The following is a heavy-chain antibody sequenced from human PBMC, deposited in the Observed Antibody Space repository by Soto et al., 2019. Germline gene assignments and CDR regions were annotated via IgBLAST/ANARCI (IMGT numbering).Heavy chain of an antibody. CDR3: SRGVYGGGNYYTGPSGFDI. CDR1: GGTLSDHG. J-gene: IGHJ3*02. CDR2: SIPVFTTA. Sequence: QVQLEQSGAEVKKPGSSVKVSCKASGGTLSDHGFAWLRQAPGQGLEWMGGSIPVFTTAEYAQKFQGRVTVTADNFTNIAYMELRSLRSEDTAFYFCSRGVYGGGNYYTGPSGFDIWGQGTMVIVSS. V-gene: IGHV1-69*06. D-gene: IGHD3-10*01.